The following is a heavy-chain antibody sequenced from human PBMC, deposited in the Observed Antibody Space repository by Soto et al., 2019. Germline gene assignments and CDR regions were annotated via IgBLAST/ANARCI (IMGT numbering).Heavy chain of an antibody. V-gene: IGHV3-33*01. J-gene: IGHJ4*02. D-gene: IGHD3-22*01. CDR2: IWYDGSNK. CDR3: ARDSYDSSGYYYQNLDY. CDR1: GFTFSSYG. Sequence: GGSLRLSCAASGFTFSSYGMHWVRQAPGKGLEWVAVIWYDGSNKYYADSVKGRFTISRDNSKNTLYLQMNSLRAEDTAVYYCARDSYDSSGYYYQNLDYWGQGTLVTVSS.